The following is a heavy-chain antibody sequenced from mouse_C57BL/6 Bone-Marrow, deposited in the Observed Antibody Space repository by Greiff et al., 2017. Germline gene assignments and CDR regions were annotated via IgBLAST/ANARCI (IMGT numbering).Heavy chain of an antibody. J-gene: IGHJ2*01. D-gene: IGHD1-1*01. Sequence: SGASVKISCKASGYAFSSYWMNWVKQRPGKGLEWIGQIYPGDGDTNYNGKFKGKATLTADKSSSTAYMQLSSLTSEDSAVYFCAREDYYYGLDYWGQGTTLTVSS. CDR2: IYPGDGDT. V-gene: IGHV1-80*01. CDR3: AREDYYYGLDY. CDR1: GYAFSSYW.